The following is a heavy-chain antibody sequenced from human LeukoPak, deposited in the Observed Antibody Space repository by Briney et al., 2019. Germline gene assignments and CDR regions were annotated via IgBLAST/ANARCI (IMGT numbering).Heavy chain of an antibody. D-gene: IGHD2-15*01. J-gene: IGHJ3*02. V-gene: IGHV4-59*12. Sequence: PSETLSLTCTVSGGSISSYYWSWIRQPPGKGLEWIGYMYYSGRTNYNPSLKSRVTISVDTSKNQFSLKLSSVTAADTAVYYCARGRIPFRWSAAFDIWGQGTMVTVSS. CDR3: ARGRIPFRWSAAFDI. CDR2: MYYSGRT. CDR1: GGSISSYY.